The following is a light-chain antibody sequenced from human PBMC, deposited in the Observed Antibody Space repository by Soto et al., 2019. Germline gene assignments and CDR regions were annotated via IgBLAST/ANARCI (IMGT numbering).Light chain of an antibody. Sequence: EIVLTQSPGTLSLSPGERATLSCRASQSLSSKSLACYQQKPGLAPRLLISGASSRATGIPDRFSGSGSGTDFTLNISSLEPEDFAVYYCQQYASSPFTFGPGTKVDIK. CDR1: QSLSSKS. CDR3: QQYASSPFT. V-gene: IGKV3-20*01. CDR2: GAS. J-gene: IGKJ3*01.